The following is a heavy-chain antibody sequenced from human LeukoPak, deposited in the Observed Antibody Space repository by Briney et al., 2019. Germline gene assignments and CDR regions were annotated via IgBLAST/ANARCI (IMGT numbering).Heavy chain of an antibody. J-gene: IGHJ4*02. CDR1: GFTFSSYS. Sequence: PGGSLRLSCAASGFTFSSYSMNWVRQAPGKGLESVSSISSSSSYIYYADSVKGRFTISRDNAKNSLYLQMNSLRAEDTAVYYCARDVGTYYYDSSGYPLDYWGQGTLVTVSS. D-gene: IGHD3-22*01. V-gene: IGHV3-21*01. CDR3: ARDVGTYYYDSSGYPLDY. CDR2: ISSSSSYI.